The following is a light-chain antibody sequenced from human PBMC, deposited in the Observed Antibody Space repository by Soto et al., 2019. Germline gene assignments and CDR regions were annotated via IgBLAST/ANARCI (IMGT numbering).Light chain of an antibody. CDR3: LQAQHTPLLFT. CDR2: LGS. V-gene: IGKV2-28*01. J-gene: IGKJ3*01. Sequence: DIVMTQSPLSLPVTPGEPASISCRSSQSLLHSNGYNYLDWYLQKPGQSPQLLIYLGSNRASGVHARCSGSGSGTDVTLKISRGEADDVGVYYCLQAQHTPLLFTFGPGTKVDIK. CDR1: QSLLHSNGYNY.